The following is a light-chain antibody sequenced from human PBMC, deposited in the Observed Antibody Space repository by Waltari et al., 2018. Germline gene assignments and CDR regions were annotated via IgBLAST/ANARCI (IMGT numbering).Light chain of an antibody. Sequence: QSVLTQPPSASGTPGQRVTISCSGTASNVGTHVVSCYQQLPGTAPKLLLYNDNLRPSGVPDRFSGSKSGTSASLAISGLQSDDEADYYCAARDDILTVVFGGGTKLTVL. J-gene: IGLJ3*02. V-gene: IGLV1-44*01. CDR2: NDN. CDR1: ASNVGTHV. CDR3: AARDDILTVV.